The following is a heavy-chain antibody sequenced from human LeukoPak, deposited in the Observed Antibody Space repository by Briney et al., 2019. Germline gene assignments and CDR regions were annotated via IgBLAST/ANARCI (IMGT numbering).Heavy chain of an antibody. D-gene: IGHD6-19*01. V-gene: IGHV3-30*04. CDR1: GFTFSSYA. Sequence: GGSLRLSCAASGFTFSSYAMHWVRQAPGKGLEWVAVISYDGSNKYYADSVKGRFTISRDNSKNTLYLQMNSLRAEDTAVYYCAKGGQQWLRPYYYYYYYMDVWGKGTTVTISS. J-gene: IGHJ6*03. CDR2: ISYDGSNK. CDR3: AKGGQQWLRPYYYYYYYMDV.